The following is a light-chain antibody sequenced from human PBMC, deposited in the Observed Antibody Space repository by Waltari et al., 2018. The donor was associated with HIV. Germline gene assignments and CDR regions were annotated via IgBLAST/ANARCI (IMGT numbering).Light chain of an antibody. CDR3: QQSNTVPLT. Sequence: DIQVTQSPSSVSASVGDRVTITCRASQGFSNWLAWYQHRPGKAPKLLIYDISTLESGVPSRFSGSGSGTDFTLTINNLQPEDLATYYCQQSNTVPLTFGGGTKVEIK. CDR1: QGFSNW. CDR2: DIS. V-gene: IGKV1-12*01. J-gene: IGKJ4*01.